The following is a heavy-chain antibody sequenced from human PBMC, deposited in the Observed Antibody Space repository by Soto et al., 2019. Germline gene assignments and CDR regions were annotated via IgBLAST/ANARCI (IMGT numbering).Heavy chain of an antibody. V-gene: IGHV3-48*03. CDR3: ARDRWVQYRGYDWHFDY. D-gene: IGHD5-12*01. CDR2: ISSGGTNI. Sequence: EVQLVESGGVLVQPGGSLRLSCAASGFSSSSYEMNWVRQAPGKGLEWVSYISSGGTNIYYADSVKGRFTISRNNAKNSVDLQMNSLRAEDTAVYYCARDRWVQYRGYDWHFDYWGQGTLVTVSS. CDR1: GFSSSSYE. J-gene: IGHJ4*02.